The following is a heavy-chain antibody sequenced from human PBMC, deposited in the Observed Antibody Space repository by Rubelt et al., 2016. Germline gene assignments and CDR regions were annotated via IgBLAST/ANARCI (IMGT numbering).Heavy chain of an antibody. CDR2: IYHSGST. CDR3: ARVPTTVTTYEPHDY. D-gene: IGHD4-11*01. J-gene: IGHJ4*02. Sequence: QLQLQESGPGLVKPSETLSLTCTVSGYSISSGYYWGWIRQPPGKGLEWIGSIYHSGSTYYNPSLKSRVTISVDTSKNQFARKRGSVTAADTAVYDCARVPTTVTTYEPHDYWGRGTLVTVSS. CDR1: GYSISSGYY. V-gene: IGHV4-38-2*02.